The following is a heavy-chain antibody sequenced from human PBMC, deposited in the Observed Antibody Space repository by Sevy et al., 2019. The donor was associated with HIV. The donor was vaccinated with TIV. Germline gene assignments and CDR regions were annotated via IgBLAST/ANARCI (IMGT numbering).Heavy chain of an antibody. CDR3: AKDAPSSSYYDSSGPQDY. V-gene: IGHV3-23*01. CDR1: GFTFSSYA. J-gene: IGHJ4*02. CDR2: ISGSGGST. Sequence: GESLKISCAASGFTFSSYAMSWVRQAPGKGLEWVSAISGSGGSTYYADSVKSRFTISRDNSKNTLYLQMNSLRAEDTAVYYCAKDAPSSSYYDSSGPQDYWGQGTLVTVSS. D-gene: IGHD3-22*01.